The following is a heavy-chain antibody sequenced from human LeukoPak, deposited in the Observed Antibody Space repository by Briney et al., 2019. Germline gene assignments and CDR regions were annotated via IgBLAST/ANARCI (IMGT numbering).Heavy chain of an antibody. Sequence: GGSLRLSCAASGFTVSSNYLNWVRQALGKGLEWVSVIYSGGSTYYADSVKGRFTISRDNSKNTLYLQMNSLRAEDTAVYYCARAWYCRGGSCYPFDYWGQGTLVTVSS. CDR2: IYSGGST. CDR1: GFTVSSNY. J-gene: IGHJ4*02. D-gene: IGHD2-15*01. CDR3: ARAWYCRGGSCYPFDY. V-gene: IGHV3-66*01.